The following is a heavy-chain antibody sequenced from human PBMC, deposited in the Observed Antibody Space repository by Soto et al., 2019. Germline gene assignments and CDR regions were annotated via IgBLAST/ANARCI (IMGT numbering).Heavy chain of an antibody. CDR3: AAWKSPVKSGFWSGPCDY. CDR1: GYSFTNYY. V-gene: IGHV1-46*01. CDR2: IDPSGGNT. J-gene: IGHJ4*02. Sequence: QVQLVQSGAEVKKPGASVRVSCQASGYSFTNYYLHWVRQAPGQGPEWVGIIDPSGGNTRYAQKFQGRANMTRDTSTCTLYFELSSLRPEDTAVYYCAAWKSPVKSGFWSGPCDYWGQGTLASSSS. D-gene: IGHD3-3*01.